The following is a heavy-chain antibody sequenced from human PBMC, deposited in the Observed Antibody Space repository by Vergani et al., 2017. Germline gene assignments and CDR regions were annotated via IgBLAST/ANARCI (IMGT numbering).Heavy chain of an antibody. CDR3: ARDALKLVRVVSRGRNWFDP. V-gene: IGHV1-69*13. Sequence: QVQLVQSGAEVKKPGSSVKVSCKASGGTFSSYSISCVRQAPGQRLEWMGRIIPLLGTANYAQKFQGRVTITADESTRTAYMELSSLRSENMAVYYCARDALKLVRVVSRGRNWFDPWGQGTLVTVSS. CDR1: GGTFSSYS. J-gene: IGHJ5*02. D-gene: IGHD3-10*01. CDR2: IIPLLGTA.